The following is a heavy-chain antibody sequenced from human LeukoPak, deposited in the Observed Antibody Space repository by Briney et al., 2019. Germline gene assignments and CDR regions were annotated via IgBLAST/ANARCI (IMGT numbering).Heavy chain of an antibody. D-gene: IGHD4-11*01. Sequence: SETLSLTCTVSGGSISSYYWSWIRQPPGEGLEWIGYIYYSGSTNYNPSLKSRVTISVDTSKNQFSLKLSSVTAADTAVYYCATMTTVRYFDYWGQGTLVTVSS. CDR3: ATMTTVRYFDY. CDR1: GGSISSYY. V-gene: IGHV4-59*01. CDR2: IYYSGST. J-gene: IGHJ4*02.